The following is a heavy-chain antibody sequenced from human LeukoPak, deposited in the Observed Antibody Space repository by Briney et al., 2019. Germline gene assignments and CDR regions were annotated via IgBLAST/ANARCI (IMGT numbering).Heavy chain of an antibody. D-gene: IGHD6-6*01. CDR3: ARPKYSSSLAFDY. V-gene: IGHV5-51*01. J-gene: IGHJ4*02. Sequence: GESLKISCKDSGHSLTTSLIVRVRQKPGKGLEWMGVIYPGASATNYSPSFQGQVSFSADKSISTAYLHWNSLKASDTAIYYCARPKYSSSLAFDYSGQGTPVTVSS. CDR1: GHSLTTSL. CDR2: IYPGASAT.